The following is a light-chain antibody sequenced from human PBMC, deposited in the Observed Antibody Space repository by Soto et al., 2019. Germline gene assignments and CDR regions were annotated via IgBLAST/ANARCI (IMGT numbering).Light chain of an antibody. CDR1: SSDIGGYDS. J-gene: IGLJ2*01. CDR3: TSYTSINTLL. V-gene: IGLV2-14*01. CDR2: EVS. Sequence: SALTQPASVSGSPGQSITISCTGTSSDIGGYDSVSWYQQHPGKAPKLLIYEVSSRPSGVSDRFSGSKSGNTASLTISGLQPEDETDYYCTSYTSINTLLFGGGTKLTVL.